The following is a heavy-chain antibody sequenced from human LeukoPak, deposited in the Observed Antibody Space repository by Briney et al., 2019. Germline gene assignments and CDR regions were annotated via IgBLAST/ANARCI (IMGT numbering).Heavy chain of an antibody. D-gene: IGHD6-19*01. CDR1: GYTFTKYA. CDR3: AREGIGVADSERWFDS. V-gene: IGHV1-3*01. J-gene: IGHJ5*01. CDR2: INGGNGNT. Sequence: GASVKVSCKASGYTFTKYAMHWVRQAPGQRLEWMGWINGGNGNTKYSQKFQGGVTISRDTSASTAHMELSSLRSEDTAVYYCAREGIGVADSERWFDSWGQGTLVTVSS.